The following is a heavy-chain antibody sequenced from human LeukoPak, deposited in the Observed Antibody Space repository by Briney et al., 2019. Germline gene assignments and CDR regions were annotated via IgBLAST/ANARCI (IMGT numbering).Heavy chain of an antibody. D-gene: IGHD2-15*01. CDR3: ARLIAGGNRVVVVAATGWFDP. Sequence: GASVKVSCKASGYTFTSYYMHWVRQAPGQGLEWMGIINPSGGSTSYAQKFQGRVTMTTDTSTSTAYMELRSLRSDDTAVYYCARLIAGGNRVVVVAATGWFDPWGQGTLVTVSS. V-gene: IGHV1-46*01. CDR2: INPSGGST. J-gene: IGHJ5*02. CDR1: GYTFTSYY.